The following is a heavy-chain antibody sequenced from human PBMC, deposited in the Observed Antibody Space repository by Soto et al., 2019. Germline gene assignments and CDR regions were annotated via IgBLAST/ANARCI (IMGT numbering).Heavy chain of an antibody. CDR1: GFTFSSNH. Sequence: DVHLVESGGGLVQPGGSLRLSCAVSGFTFSSNHLHWVRQGRGEGLEWVSGIGPAGDSYYSGSVKGRFIISWENAKSTFYLQMNNQRAEDTAVYFCARLNVGVGSNSFYYWGQGTLVTVSS. CDR3: ARLNVGVGSNSFYY. CDR2: IGPAGDS. J-gene: IGHJ4*02. D-gene: IGHD1-26*01. V-gene: IGHV3-13*01.